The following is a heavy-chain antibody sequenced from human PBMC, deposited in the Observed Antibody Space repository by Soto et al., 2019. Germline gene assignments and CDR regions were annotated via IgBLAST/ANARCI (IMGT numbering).Heavy chain of an antibody. CDR2: ISTSTTYI. J-gene: IGHJ4*02. CDR3: ARDPVGVDSTFYFDS. D-gene: IGHD2-15*01. Sequence: PWGSLRLSCEASGFTFSYYSMSWVRQAPWRGLEWVSSISTSTTYISYADSVRGRFTISRDNAKNSLYLQMSSLRVEDTAVYYCARDPVGVDSTFYFDSWGQGTLVTVSS. CDR1: GFTFSYYS. V-gene: IGHV3-21*06.